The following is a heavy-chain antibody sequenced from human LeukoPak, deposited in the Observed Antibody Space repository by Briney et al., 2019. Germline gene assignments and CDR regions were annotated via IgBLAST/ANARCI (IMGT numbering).Heavy chain of an antibody. CDR2: IYSGGST. V-gene: IGHV3-53*01. J-gene: IGHJ2*01. CDR1: GFTVSSNY. Sequence: GGSLRLSCAASGFTVSSNYMSWVRQAPGKGLERVSIIYSGGSTYYADSVKGRFTISRDSAKDSLYLQMDSLRAEDTAVYYCGRVYGGSSWFFDLWGRGTLVTVSS. CDR3: GRVYGGSSWFFDL. D-gene: IGHD4-23*01.